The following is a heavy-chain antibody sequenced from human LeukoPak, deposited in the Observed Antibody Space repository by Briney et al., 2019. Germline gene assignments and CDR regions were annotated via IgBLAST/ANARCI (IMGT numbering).Heavy chain of an antibody. CDR1: GGSISSYY. CDR3: ARDYYDSSGYYYGDAFDI. J-gene: IGHJ3*02. D-gene: IGHD3-22*01. Sequence: SETLSLTCTVSGGSISSYYWSWIRQPPGKGLEWIGYIYYSGRTNYNPSLKSRVTISVDTSKNQFSLKLSFVTAADTAVYYCARDYYDSSGYYYGDAFDIWGQGTMVTVSS. CDR2: IYYSGRT. V-gene: IGHV4-59*01.